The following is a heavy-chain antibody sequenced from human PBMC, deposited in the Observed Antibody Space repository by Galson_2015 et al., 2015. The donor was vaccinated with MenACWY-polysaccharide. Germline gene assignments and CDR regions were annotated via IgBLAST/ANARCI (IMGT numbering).Heavy chain of an antibody. CDR2: IWAAGRNQ. D-gene: IGHD3-3*02. J-gene: IGHJ3*02. V-gene: IGHV3-33*03. CDR3: VKERVPFTAFDI. Sequence: SLRLSCAASGFTFSSYGMHWVRQAPGKGLEWLAVIWAAGRNQFYADSVKGRITVSRDNSKNTLDLLLNSLRGDDSAIYYCVKERVPFTAFDIWGQGTMVTVSS. CDR1: GFTFSSYG.